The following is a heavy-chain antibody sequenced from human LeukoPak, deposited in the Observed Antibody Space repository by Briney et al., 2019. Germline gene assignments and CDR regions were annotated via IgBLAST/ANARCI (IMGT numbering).Heavy chain of an antibody. CDR3: ARTDYGGGDY. J-gene: IGHJ4*02. CDR1: GGSISSGGYY. CDR2: IYYSGST. Sequence: NASETLSLTCTVSGGSISSGGYYWSWIRQHPGKGLEWIGYIYYSGSTYYNPSLKSRVTISVDTSKNQFSLKLSSVTAADTAVYYCARTDYGGGDYWGQGALVTVSS. D-gene: IGHD4-23*01. V-gene: IGHV4-31*03.